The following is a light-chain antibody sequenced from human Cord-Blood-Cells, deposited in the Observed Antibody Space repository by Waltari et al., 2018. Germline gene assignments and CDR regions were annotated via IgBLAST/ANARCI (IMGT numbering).Light chain of an antibody. V-gene: IGLV2-8*01. J-gene: IGLJ3*02. CDR1: SRDVGGSNQ. CDR3: SSYAGSNNCV. CDR2: DVR. Sequence: HSALTHPPSASGSPAPPVTFSCTGTSRDVGGSNQLSWYQQHPGKAPTLMIYDVRKRPSGVPDRFSGSKSGNTASLTVSGRQAEDEADYYCSSYAGSNNCVFGGGTKLTVL.